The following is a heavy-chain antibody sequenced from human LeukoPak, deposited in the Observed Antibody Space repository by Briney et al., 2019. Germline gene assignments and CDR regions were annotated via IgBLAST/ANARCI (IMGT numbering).Heavy chain of an antibody. CDR1: GDSVSSNSAA. D-gene: IGHD3-10*01. CDR3: ARSYGSGRILGY. J-gene: IGHJ4*02. V-gene: IGHV6-1*01. Sequence: SQTLSLTCAISGDSVSSNSAAWNWIRQSPSRGLEWLGRTYYRSNWYNDYAISVKGRITINPDTSKNQFSLQLNSVTPEDTAVXYCARSYGSGRILGYWGQGTLVTVSS. CDR2: TYYRSNWYN.